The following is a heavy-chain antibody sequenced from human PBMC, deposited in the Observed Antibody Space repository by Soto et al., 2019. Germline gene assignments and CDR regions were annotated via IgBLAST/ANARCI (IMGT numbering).Heavy chain of an antibody. V-gene: IGHV3-49*04. J-gene: IGHJ4*02. CDR3: TTTPNVPIDY. D-gene: IGHD6-6*01. CDR1: GFTFGDYA. CDR2: IRSNAYGGTT. Sequence: LRLSCTASGFTFGDYALSWVRQAPGKGLEWVAFIRSNAYGGTTEYAASVRGRFTFSRDDSKGIAYLQMNSLKTEDTAVYYCTTTPNVPIDYWGQGTLVTVSS.